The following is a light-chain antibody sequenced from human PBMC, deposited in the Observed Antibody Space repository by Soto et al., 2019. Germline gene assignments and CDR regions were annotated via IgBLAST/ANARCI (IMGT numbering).Light chain of an antibody. CDR1: SSDIGDYDY. CDR3: SSYTSSNTVI. CDR2: EVT. Sequence: QSALTQPASLSGSPGQSITISCTGTSSDIGDYDYVSWYQQHPGKAPKLLISEVTNRPSGVSNRFSGSKSGNTASLTISGLQAGDEADYYCSSYTSSNTVIFGGGTKLTVL. V-gene: IGLV2-14*01. J-gene: IGLJ2*01.